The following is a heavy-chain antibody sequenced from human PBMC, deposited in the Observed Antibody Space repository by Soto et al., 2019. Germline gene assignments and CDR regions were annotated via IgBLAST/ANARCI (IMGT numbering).Heavy chain of an antibody. D-gene: IGHD3-3*01. CDR3: ARDFWSGYPAFFDY. Sequence: PGESMKISCQGSGYSFTSYWISWVRQMPGKGLEWMGRIDPSDSYTNYSPSFQGHVTISADKSISTAYLQWSSLKASDTAMYYYARDFWSGYPAFFDYWGQGTLVTVSS. J-gene: IGHJ4*02. CDR2: IDPSDSYT. CDR1: GYSFTSYW. V-gene: IGHV5-10-1*01.